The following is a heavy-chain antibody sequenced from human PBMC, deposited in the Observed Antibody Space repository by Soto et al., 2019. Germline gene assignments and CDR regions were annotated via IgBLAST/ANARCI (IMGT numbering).Heavy chain of an antibody. CDR2: ISRSSSTI. CDR1: GFTFSSYS. Sequence: EVQLVESGGGLVQPGGSLRLSCAASGFTFSSYSMNWVRQAPGKGLEWVSYISRSSSTIYYADSGKGRFTISRDNAKNSLYLQINSLREEDTAVYYCAREGGSLNWFDPWGQGTLVTVSS. D-gene: IGHD1-26*01. J-gene: IGHJ5*02. CDR3: AREGGSLNWFDP. V-gene: IGHV3-48*02.